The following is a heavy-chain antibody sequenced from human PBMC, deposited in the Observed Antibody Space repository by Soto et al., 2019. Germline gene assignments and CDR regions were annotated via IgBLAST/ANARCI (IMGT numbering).Heavy chain of an antibody. D-gene: IGHD4-17*01. Sequence: ASVKVSCKASGYTFTSYGISWVRQAPGQGLEWMGWISAYNGNTNYAQKLRGRVTMTTDTSTSTAYMELRSLRSDDTAVYYCASHMTTVTTGWFDPWGQGTLVTVSS. CDR3: ASHMTTVTTGWFDP. CDR2: ISAYNGNT. CDR1: GYTFTSYG. V-gene: IGHV1-18*01. J-gene: IGHJ5*02.